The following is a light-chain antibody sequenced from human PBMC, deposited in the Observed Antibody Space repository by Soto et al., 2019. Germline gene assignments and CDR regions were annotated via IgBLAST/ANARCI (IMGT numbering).Light chain of an antibody. V-gene: IGLV2-18*02. CDR2: EVS. Sequence: QSVLTQPPSVSGSPGPSVTISCTGTSSDVGSYNRVSWYQQPPGTAPKLMIYEVSNRPSGVPDRFSGSKSGNTASLTISGLQAEDEADYYCSSYTSSSLYVFGTGTKVTV. J-gene: IGLJ1*01. CDR1: SSDVGSYNR. CDR3: SSYTSSSLYV.